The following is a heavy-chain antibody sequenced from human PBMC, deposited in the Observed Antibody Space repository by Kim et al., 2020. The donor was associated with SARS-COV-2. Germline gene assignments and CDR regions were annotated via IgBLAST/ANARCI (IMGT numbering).Heavy chain of an antibody. J-gene: IGHJ4*02. CDR3: LVGSSG. CDR1: GFTFSDFG. Sequence: GGSLRLSCAASGFTFSDFGLHWVRQASAKGLEWVGRVRSKTHNYATTYTASVKGRFTISRDDSENTAFLQMNSLRTEDTAVYYCLVGSSGWGQGILVTVSS. CDR2: VRSKTHNYAT. V-gene: IGHV3-73*01. D-gene: IGHD3-10*01.